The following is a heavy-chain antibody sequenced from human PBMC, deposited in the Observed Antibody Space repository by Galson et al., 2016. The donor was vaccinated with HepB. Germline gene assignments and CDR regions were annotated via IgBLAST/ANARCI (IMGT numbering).Heavy chain of an antibody. CDR3: AREAGDYYDSRGYYSNNWFDP. D-gene: IGHD3-22*01. J-gene: IGHJ5*02. CDR1: GFTFTSYS. CDR2: ISSTSSYI. Sequence: SLRFSCAASGFTFTSYSMFWVRQAPGKGLEWVSSISSTSSYIYYADSVKGRFTISRDNAKNSPYLQMHSLRAEDTAVYYCAREAGDYYDSRGYYSNNWFDPWGQGTLVTVSS. V-gene: IGHV3-21*01.